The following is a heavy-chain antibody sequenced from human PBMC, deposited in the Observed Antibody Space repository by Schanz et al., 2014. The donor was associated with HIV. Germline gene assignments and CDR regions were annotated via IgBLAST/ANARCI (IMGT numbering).Heavy chain of an antibody. J-gene: IGHJ6*02. CDR1: GFTFSDYG. V-gene: IGHV3-33*01. D-gene: IGHD4-4*01. Sequence: QVQLVESGGGVVQPGRSLRLSCAASGFTFSDYGMHWVRQAPGKGLEWVAAICNDGSNTFYADSVKGRFTISRDNSKKTVFLQMNNLRAEDTAVYYCARDRLHPGNGMDVWGQGTTVTVSS. CDR3: ARDRLHPGNGMDV. CDR2: ICNDGSNT.